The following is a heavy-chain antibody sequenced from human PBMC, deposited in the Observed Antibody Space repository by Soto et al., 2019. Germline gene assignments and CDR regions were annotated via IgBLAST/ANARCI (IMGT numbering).Heavy chain of an antibody. CDR1: GYTFTDYG. CDR3: AREEGISDWHASDY. J-gene: IGHJ4*02. D-gene: IGHD6-19*01. CDR2: ISTYNGNT. Sequence: ASVKVSCKASGYTFTDYGISWVRQAPGQGLEWMGWISTYNGNTIYAQKIQGRVTMTTDTSTSTAYVELRSLRSDDTAVYYCAREEGISDWHASDYWGQRTLVTVSS. V-gene: IGHV1-18*04.